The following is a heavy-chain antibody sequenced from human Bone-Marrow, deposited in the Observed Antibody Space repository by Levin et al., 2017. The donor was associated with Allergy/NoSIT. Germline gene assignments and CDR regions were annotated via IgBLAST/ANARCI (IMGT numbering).Heavy chain of an antibody. D-gene: IGHD3-16*02. J-gene: IGHJ6*02. CDR2: IIPIFGTA. CDR1: GGTFSSYA. Sequence: ASVKVSCKASGGTFSSYAISWVRQAPGQGLEWMGGIIPIFGTANYAQKFQGRVTITADKSTSTAYMELSSLRSEDTAVYYCARGFYDYVWGSYPRYYYGMDVWGQGTTVTVSS. V-gene: IGHV1-69*06. CDR3: ARGFYDYVWGSYPRYYYGMDV.